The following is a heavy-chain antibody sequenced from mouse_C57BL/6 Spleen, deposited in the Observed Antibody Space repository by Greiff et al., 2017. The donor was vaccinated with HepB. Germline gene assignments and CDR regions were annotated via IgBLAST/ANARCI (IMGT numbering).Heavy chain of an antibody. Sequence: VQLKESGPGLVKPSQSLSLTCSVTGYSITSGYYWNWIRQFPGNKLEWMGYISYDGSNNYNPSLKNRISITRDTSKNQFFLKLNSVTTEDTATYYCARSRYYDYDGDPLYAMDYWGQGTSVTVSS. V-gene: IGHV3-6*01. CDR3: ARSRYYDYDGDPLYAMDY. CDR1: GYSITSGYY. D-gene: IGHD2-4*01. CDR2: ISYDGSN. J-gene: IGHJ4*01.